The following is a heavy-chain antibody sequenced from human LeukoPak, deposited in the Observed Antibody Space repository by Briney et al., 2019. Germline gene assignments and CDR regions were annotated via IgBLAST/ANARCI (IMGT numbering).Heavy chain of an antibody. CDR1: GGSISSGGYY. J-gene: IGHJ4*02. Sequence: PSETLCLTCTVSGGSISSGGYYWSWIRQPPGKGLEWIGYFHNSGTSTYNPSLKSRVTISADTSKNQFSLKLNSLTTADTAVYYCTRGAGWLIDYWGQGILVTVSS. CDR2: FHNSGTS. D-gene: IGHD3-16*01. V-gene: IGHV4-61*08. CDR3: TRGAGWLIDY.